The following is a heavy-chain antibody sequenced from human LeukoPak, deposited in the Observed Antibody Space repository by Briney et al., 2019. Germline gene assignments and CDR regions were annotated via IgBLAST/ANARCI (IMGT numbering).Heavy chain of an antibody. Sequence: SETLSLTCTVSGGSISSYYWSWIRQPPGKGLEWIGYIYYSGSTNYNPSLKSRVTVSVDTSKNQFSLKLSSVTAADTAVYYCARDSYYYYGMDVWGQGTTVTVSS. J-gene: IGHJ6*02. CDR1: GGSISSYY. V-gene: IGHV4-59*01. CDR2: IYYSGST. CDR3: ARDSYYYYGMDV.